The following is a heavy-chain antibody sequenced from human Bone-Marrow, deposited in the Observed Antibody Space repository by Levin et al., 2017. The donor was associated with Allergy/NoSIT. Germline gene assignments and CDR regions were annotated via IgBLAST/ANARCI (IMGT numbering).Heavy chain of an antibody. J-gene: IGHJ6*02. CDR2: ISWDGVSS. CDR3: ARGLGSFYYYGMDV. D-gene: IGHD2-15*01. Sequence: PGGSLRLSCAASGFKFDDYMMHWVRQTPGKGLEWVSLISWDGVSSYYADSVKGRFTFSRDNSRNSLFLQMNSLRTEDTAVYFCARGLGSFYYYGMDVWGQGTTVTVSS. V-gene: IGHV3-43*01. CDR1: GFKFDDYM.